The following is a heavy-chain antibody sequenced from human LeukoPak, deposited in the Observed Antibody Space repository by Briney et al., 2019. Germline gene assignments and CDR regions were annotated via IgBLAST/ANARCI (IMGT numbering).Heavy chain of an antibody. V-gene: IGHV3-30*18. CDR2: ISYDGSHK. CDR1: GITFRSYG. CDR3: AKGARGDTVTSIVGLNWFDP. Sequence: GRSPRLSCAASGITFRSYGMHWVRQASGKGLEWVAVISYDGSHKYYADSVKGRFSISRDNSKNTLYLQMNSLRADDTAVYYCAKGARGDTVTSIVGLNWFDPWGQGTLVTVSS. J-gene: IGHJ5*02. D-gene: IGHD4-17*01.